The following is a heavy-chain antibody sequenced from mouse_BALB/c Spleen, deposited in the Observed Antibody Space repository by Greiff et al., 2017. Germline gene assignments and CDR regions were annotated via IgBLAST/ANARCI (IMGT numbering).Heavy chain of an antibody. J-gene: IGHJ3*01. V-gene: IGHV14-1*02. CDR3: ARVVDWFAY. CDR2: IDPENGNT. D-gene: IGHD1-1*01. Sequence: EVQLQQSGAELVRPGALVKLSCKASGFNIKDYYMHWVKQRPEQGLEWIGWIDPENGNTIYDPKFQGKASITADTSSNTAYLQLSSLTSEDTAVYYCARVVDWFAYWGQGTLVTVSA. CDR1: GFNIKDYY.